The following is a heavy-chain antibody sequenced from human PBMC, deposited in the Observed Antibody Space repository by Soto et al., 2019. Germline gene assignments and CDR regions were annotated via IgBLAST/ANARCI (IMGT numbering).Heavy chain of an antibody. CDR1: GGSVTSDEDY. D-gene: IGHD4-17*01. CDR2: ISNSGST. V-gene: IGHV4-30-4*01. J-gene: IGHJ4*02. CDR3: ATESGSTYGYFDY. Sequence: SETLSLTCTVSGGSVTSDEDYWSWIRQSPGKGLEWIGYISNSGSTGYNPSLKTRLSMSVDRSKNQFTLRLTSVTAADTAVYFCATESGSTYGYFDYRGQGTQVTVSS.